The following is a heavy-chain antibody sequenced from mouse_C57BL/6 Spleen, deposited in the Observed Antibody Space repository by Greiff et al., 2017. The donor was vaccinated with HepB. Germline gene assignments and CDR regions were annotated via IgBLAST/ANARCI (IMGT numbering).Heavy chain of an antibody. Sequence: EVQLQQSVAELVRPGASVKLSCTASGFTFTNSYMHWVKQRPEQGLEWIGRIDPANGNTKYDPKFKGKATITADTSSNTAYLQLSSLTSEDTAIYYCARGSSRWYFDVWGTGTTVTVSS. D-gene: IGHD1-1*01. CDR1: GFTFTNSY. J-gene: IGHJ1*03. CDR2: IDPANGNT. CDR3: ARGSSRWYFDV. V-gene: IGHV14-3*01.